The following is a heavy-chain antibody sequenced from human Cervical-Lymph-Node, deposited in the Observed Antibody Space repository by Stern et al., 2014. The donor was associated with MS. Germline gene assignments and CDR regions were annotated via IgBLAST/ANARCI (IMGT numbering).Heavy chain of an antibody. Sequence: QVQLVQSGAEVKKPGSSVKVSCKASGDSLSRFAISWVRQAPGQGLEWMGGIIPIYGKANYAQKFQGRVKLIADESTSTAYMELSSLKSEDAAVYYCASSYTGWDNPYHFYGMDVWGQGTTVTVSS. D-gene: IGHD6-19*01. V-gene: IGHV1-69*01. J-gene: IGHJ6*02. CDR2: IIPIYGKA. CDR1: GDSLSRFA. CDR3: ASSYTGWDNPYHFYGMDV.